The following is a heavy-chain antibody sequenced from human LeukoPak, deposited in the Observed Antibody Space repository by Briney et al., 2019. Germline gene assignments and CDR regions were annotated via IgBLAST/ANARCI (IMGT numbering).Heavy chain of an antibody. D-gene: IGHD5-18*01. V-gene: IGHV3-48*01. J-gene: IGHJ4*02. CDR1: AFTFSDFG. Sequence: GGSLRLSCAASAFTFSDFGMTWVRQAPGKGLEWVSYISSSSLSIYYADSVKGRFTISRDNARNSLYLQMNSLRAEDTAMYYCARDATPTQLWFRGSFDYWGLGALVTVAS. CDR3: ARDATPTQLWFRGSFDY. CDR2: ISSSSLSI.